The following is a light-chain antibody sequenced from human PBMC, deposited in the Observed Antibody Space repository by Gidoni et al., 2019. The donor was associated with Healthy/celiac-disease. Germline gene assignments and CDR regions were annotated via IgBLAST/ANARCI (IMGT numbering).Light chain of an antibody. V-gene: IGKV3-20*01. CDR3: QQYGNSPPLT. CDR1: QSLSSSY. CDR2: DAS. J-gene: IGKJ4*01. Sequence: EIVLTQSPRTLSLSPGERATLSCRASQSLSSSYLAWYQQKPGQAPRLLIYDASSRATGIPDRFSGSGAGADYTLPISRLEPEDFAVYYCQQYGNSPPLTFGEGTKVEIK.